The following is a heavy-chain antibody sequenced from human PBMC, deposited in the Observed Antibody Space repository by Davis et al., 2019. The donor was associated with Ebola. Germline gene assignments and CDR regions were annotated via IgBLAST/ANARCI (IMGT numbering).Heavy chain of an antibody. CDR3: TTSVRDYYGMDV. D-gene: IGHD4-23*01. CDR1: GFTFSNAW. J-gene: IGHJ6*02. CDR2: IKSKTDGGTT. V-gene: IGHV3-15*01. Sequence: GESLKISCAASGFTFSNAWMSWVRQAPGKGLEWVGRIKSKTDGGTTDYAAPVKGRFTISRDDSKNTLYLQMNSLKTEDTAVYYCTTSVRDYYGMDVWGQGTTVTVSS.